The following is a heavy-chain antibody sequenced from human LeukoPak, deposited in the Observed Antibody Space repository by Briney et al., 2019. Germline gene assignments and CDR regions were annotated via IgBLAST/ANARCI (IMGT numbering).Heavy chain of an antibody. D-gene: IGHD3-10*01. CDR1: GGSISSSSHY. V-gene: IGHV4-39*01. J-gene: IGHJ5*02. CDR2: IYYSGRT. Sequence: NPSETLSLTCTVSGGSISSSSHYWGWIRQPPGKGLEWIGSIYYSGRTYYNPSLKSRVTISVDTSKNQFSLKLSSVTAADMAVYYCARHVVITMARGVSFDPWGQGTLVIVSS. CDR3: ARHVVITMARGVSFDP.